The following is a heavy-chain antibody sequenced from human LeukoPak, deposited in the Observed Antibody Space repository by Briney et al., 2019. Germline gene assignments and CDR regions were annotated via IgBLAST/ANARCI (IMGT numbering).Heavy chain of an antibody. J-gene: IGHJ5*02. D-gene: IGHD6-13*01. CDR1: GGSISSSSYY. CDR2: IYYSGST. CDR3: ARRAAALLRGFDP. Sequence: SETLSLTCTVSGGSISSSSYYWGWIRQPPGKGLEWIGSIYYSGSTYYNPSLKSRVTISVDTSKNQFSLKLSSVTAADTAVYYCARRAAALLRGFDPWGQGTLVTVSS. V-gene: IGHV4-39*07.